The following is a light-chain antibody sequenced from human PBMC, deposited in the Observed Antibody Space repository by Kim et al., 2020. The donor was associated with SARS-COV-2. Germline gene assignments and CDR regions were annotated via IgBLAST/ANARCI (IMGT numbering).Light chain of an antibody. CDR2: QDS. CDR1: KLGDKY. V-gene: IGLV3-1*01. CDR3: QAWDSSTVV. Sequence: SYELTQPHSVSVSPGQTASITYSGDKLGDKYACWYQQKPGQSPVLVIYQDSKRPSGIPERFSGSNSGNTATLTISGTQAMDEADYYCQAWDSSTVVFGGGTQLTVL. J-gene: IGLJ2*01.